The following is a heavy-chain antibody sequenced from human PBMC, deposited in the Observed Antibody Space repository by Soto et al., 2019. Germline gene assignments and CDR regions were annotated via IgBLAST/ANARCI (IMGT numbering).Heavy chain of an antibody. V-gene: IGHV4-34*01. J-gene: IGHJ4*02. Sequence: QVHLQQWGAGLLKPSETLSLTCAVNGGSLTGYYWSWIRQPPGKGLEWIGEIKDGGVTNSSPSLKGRVTMSAKTAKNQFSLKLNSVTAADTAVYYCARGQEGIVATHWDQGTLVTVSS. CDR1: GGSLTGYY. CDR2: IKDGGVT. CDR3: ARGQEGIVATH. D-gene: IGHD5-12*01.